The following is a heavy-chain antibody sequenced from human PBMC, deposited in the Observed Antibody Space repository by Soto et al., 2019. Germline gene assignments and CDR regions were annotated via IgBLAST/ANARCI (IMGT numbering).Heavy chain of an antibody. D-gene: IGHD3-22*01. CDR3: VKDNGGYYDSSGNFEY. Sequence: PGGSLRLSCAASGFRFDDYAMHWVWQVPGKGLEWVSGISWNSGSLGYGDSVKGRFTISRDNAKNSLYLQMNGLRPEDTAFYYCVKDNGGYYDSSGNFEYWGQGTLVTVSS. CDR2: ISWNSGSL. CDR1: GFRFDDYA. V-gene: IGHV3-9*01. J-gene: IGHJ4*02.